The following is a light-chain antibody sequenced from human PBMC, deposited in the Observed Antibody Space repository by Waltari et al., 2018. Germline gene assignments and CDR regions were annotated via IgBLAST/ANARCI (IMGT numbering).Light chain of an antibody. CDR3: QQYYSFPLT. Sequence: DIVMTQSPDSLAVSRGERATINCKSSQSVLYSSNNKNFLAWYQQKPGQPPKLLIHWASIRESGVPDRFGSSGSGADFTLTISSLQAEDVAVYYCQQYYSFPLTFGGGTKVEIK. V-gene: IGKV4-1*01. J-gene: IGKJ4*01. CDR1: QSVLYSSNNKNF. CDR2: WAS.